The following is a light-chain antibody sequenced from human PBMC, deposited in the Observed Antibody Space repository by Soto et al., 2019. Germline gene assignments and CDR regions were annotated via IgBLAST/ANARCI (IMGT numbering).Light chain of an antibody. V-gene: IGKV3-20*01. CDR2: GAS. Sequence: EIVLTQSPGTLSLSPGERATLSCRASQSVSSSYLAWYQQKPGQAPRLLIYGASSKATGIPDKFSGSGSGTDFNLTISRREPEYFAVYYCQQYGSSGWTFGQGTKVEIK. CDR3: QQYGSSGWT. J-gene: IGKJ1*01. CDR1: QSVSSSY.